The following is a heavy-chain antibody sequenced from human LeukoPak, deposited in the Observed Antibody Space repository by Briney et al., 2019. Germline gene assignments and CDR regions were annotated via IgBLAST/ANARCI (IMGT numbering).Heavy chain of an antibody. CDR1: GGPIISYY. CDR3: ARGALIVGATSFDY. CDR2: IYYSGST. Sequence: NPSETLSLTCTVSGGPIISYYWSWIRQPPGRGPEWIGYIYYSGSTNYNPSLKSRVTISVDTSRNQFSLKLSSVTAADTAVYYCARGALIVGATSFDYWGQGTLVTVSS. D-gene: IGHD1-26*01. V-gene: IGHV4-59*01. J-gene: IGHJ4*02.